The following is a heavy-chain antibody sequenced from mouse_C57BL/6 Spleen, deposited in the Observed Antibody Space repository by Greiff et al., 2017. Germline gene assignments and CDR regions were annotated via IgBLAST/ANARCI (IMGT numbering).Heavy chain of an antibody. CDR2: ISSGGDYI. J-gene: IGHJ4*01. Sequence: DVKLVESGEGLVEPGGSLKLSCAASGFTFSSYAMSWVRQTPEKRLEWVAYISSGGDYIYYADTVKGRFTISRDNARNTLYLQMSSLKSEDTAMYYCTRGGRGGAMDYWGQGTSVTVSS. CDR1: GFTFSSYA. CDR3: TRGGRGGAMDY. V-gene: IGHV5-9-1*02.